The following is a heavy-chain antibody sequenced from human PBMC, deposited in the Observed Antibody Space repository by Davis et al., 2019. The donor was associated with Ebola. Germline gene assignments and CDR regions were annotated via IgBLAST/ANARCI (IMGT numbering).Heavy chain of an antibody. Sequence: PGGSLRLSCAASGFTLSTYIMHWVRQAPGKGLEWVAVISYDGRDKYYADSVKGRFAISRDNHQNTLYLQMNSLRADDTAVYYCAKDLDIVATMAGDAFDIWGQGTMVTVSS. D-gene: IGHD5-12*01. CDR3: AKDLDIVATMAGDAFDI. CDR2: ISYDGRDK. CDR1: GFTLSTYI. J-gene: IGHJ3*02. V-gene: IGHV3-30*09.